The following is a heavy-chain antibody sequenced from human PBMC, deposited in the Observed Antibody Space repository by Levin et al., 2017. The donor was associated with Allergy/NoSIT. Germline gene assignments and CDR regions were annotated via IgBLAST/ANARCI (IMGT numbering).Heavy chain of an antibody. CDR1: GAAISSSRYY. Sequence: PSETLSLTCTVSGAAISSSRYYWGWIRQPPGKGLEFIGSIFYSGRTYYNLSLQSRVTISVDMSKNEFSLKLSSVTAADTAVYYCARHLSVTGTFDFWGQGTLVTVPS. CDR2: IFYSGRT. CDR3: ARHLSVTGTFDF. D-gene: IGHD6-19*01. J-gene: IGHJ4*02. V-gene: IGHV4-39*01.